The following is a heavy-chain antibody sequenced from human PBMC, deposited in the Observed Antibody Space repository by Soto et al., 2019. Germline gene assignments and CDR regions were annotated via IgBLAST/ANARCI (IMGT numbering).Heavy chain of an antibody. Sequence: EQVLESGGGLVQPGGSLRLSCEASGFMFNHYAMAWVRQTPGKGLEWGSVISGSTGTTYYADSVKGRFTISRDNSKNTVYLQMNSLRVEDSALYSCAKVIVLGASTLEYWGPGTRVTVSS. CDR2: ISGSTGTT. CDR3: AKVIVLGASTLEY. V-gene: IGHV3-23*01. D-gene: IGHD6-6*01. J-gene: IGHJ4*02. CDR1: GFMFNHYA.